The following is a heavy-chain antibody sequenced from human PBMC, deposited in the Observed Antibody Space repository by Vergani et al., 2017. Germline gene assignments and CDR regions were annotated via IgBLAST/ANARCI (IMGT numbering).Heavy chain of an antibody. D-gene: IGHD1-14*01. J-gene: IGHJ4*02. V-gene: IGHV4-59*01. CDR3: ARSMVSLNPPDYFDN. CDR2: VEDSGYF. CDR1: GGSLSGYY. Sequence: QVQLQESGPGLVRPSETLSLTCTVSGGSLSGYYWNWLRQTPGEGMEWIGYVEDSGYFNYNPSLKTRVSMSSDTSNNQFSRMLSSVTVAGTDVYYCARSMVSLNPPDYFDNWGQGTLVTVSS.